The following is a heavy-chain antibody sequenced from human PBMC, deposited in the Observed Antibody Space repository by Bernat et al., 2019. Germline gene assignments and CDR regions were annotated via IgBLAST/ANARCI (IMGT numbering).Heavy chain of an antibody. V-gene: IGHV3-33*01. D-gene: IGHD6-19*01. J-gene: IGHJ4*02. CDR3: ARGGGIGSGWYFDY. CDR1: GFTFSSYG. Sequence: QVQLVESGGGVVQPGRSLRLSCAASGFTFSSYGMHWVRQAPGKGLEWVAVIWYDGSNKYYADSVKGRFTISRDNSKNTLYLQMNSLGAEDTAVYDCARGGGIGSGWYFDYWGQGTLVTVSS. CDR2: IWYDGSNK.